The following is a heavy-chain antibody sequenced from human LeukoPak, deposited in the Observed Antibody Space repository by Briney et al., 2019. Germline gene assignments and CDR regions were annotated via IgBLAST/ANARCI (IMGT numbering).Heavy chain of an antibody. J-gene: IGHJ4*02. CDR2: IYYSGST. CDR1: GGSFSSSSYY. V-gene: IGHV4-39*07. Sequence: PSETLSLTCTVSGGSFSSSSYYWGWIRQPPGKGLEWIGSIYYSGSTYYNPSLKSRVTISVDTSRNQFSLKLSSVTAADTAVYYCARDDSSGYYLGTFDYWGQGTLVTVSS. CDR3: ARDDSSGYYLGTFDY. D-gene: IGHD3-22*01.